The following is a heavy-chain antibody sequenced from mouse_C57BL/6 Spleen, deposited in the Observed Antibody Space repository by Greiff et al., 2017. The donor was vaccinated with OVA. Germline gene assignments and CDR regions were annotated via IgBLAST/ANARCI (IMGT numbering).Heavy chain of an antibody. D-gene: IGHD2-3*01. CDR1: GYTFTSYW. J-gene: IGHJ2*01. CDR3: ARGYDGDY. CDR2: IYPSDSET. Sequence: QVQLQQPGAELVRPGSSVKLSCKASGYTFTSYWMDWVKQRPGQGLEWIGNIYPSDSETHYNQKFKDKATLTVDKSSGTAYMQLSSLTSEDSAVYYCARGYDGDYWGQGTTLTVSS. V-gene: IGHV1-61*01.